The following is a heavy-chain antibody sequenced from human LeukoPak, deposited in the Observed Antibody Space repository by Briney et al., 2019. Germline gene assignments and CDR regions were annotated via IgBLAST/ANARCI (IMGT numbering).Heavy chain of an antibody. J-gene: IGHJ4*02. Sequence: GGSLRLSCAASGFVFGSDWMSWVRQAPGKGLEWVANINGDASEKNYVDSVRGRFTISRDNVKNSLYLQMNGLRAEDTAVYYCARDHSGYGDWGRGNLVSVSS. CDR3: ARDHSGYGD. CDR1: GFVFGSDW. V-gene: IGHV3-7*04. CDR2: INGDASEK. D-gene: IGHD5-12*01.